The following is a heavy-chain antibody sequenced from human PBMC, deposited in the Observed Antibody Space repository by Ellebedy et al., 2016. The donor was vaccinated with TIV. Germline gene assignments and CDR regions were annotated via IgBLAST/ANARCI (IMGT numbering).Heavy chain of an antibody. V-gene: IGHV4-59*11. J-gene: IGHJ4*02. CDR2: IYYTGST. CDR1: LGSISSHY. D-gene: IGHD3-3*01. CDR3: AGEFRYDFWRGPLDH. Sequence: SETLSLTXTLSLGSISSHYWTWIRQPPGKGLEWIGDIYYTGSTSYSPSLTGRVTISIDTPKNQFSLKVTSVTAADTAVYYCAGEFRYDFWRGPLDHWGQGTLVTVSS.